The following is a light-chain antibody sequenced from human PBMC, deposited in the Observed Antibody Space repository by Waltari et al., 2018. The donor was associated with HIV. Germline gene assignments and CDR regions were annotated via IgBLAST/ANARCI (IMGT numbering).Light chain of an antibody. CDR3: SSYTTFNTVI. CDR2: DVT. CDR1: GAEIGAYNY. V-gene: IGLV2-14*03. J-gene: IGLJ2*01. Sequence: QSALTQPASVSGSPGPSITISCAGTGAEIGAYNYVAWYQKLPDSVPKLIIYDVTSRPSVISDRFSASKSGNAASLTISGLQAEDEGDYYCSSYTTFNTVIFGGGTKLTVL.